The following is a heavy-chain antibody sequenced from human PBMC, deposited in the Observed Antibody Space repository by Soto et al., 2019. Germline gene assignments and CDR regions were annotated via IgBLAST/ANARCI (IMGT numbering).Heavy chain of an antibody. CDR3: AKGGAIVAAGTRVYLYNAMDV. D-gene: IGHD1-26*01. CDR2: INPNSGDT. CDR1: GYTFTGYY. Sequence: QVQLVQSGTEVKRPGDSVKVSCKASGYTFTGYYVHWVRQAPGQGLEWMGWINPNSGDTYLAQRFQGRVTMNRGTDIGTAYMELRGLTSDDTAEYFCAKGGAIVAAGTRVYLYNAMDVWGQGTTVTVSS. V-gene: IGHV1-2*02. J-gene: IGHJ6*02.